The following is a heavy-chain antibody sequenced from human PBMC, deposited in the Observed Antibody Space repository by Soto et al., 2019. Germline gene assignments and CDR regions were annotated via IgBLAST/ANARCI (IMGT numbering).Heavy chain of an antibody. D-gene: IGHD2-2*01. CDR1: GYTFTSYD. V-gene: IGHV1-8*01. CDR2: MNPNSGNT. CDR3: ARGIVVVPAAPFSYYMDV. Sequence: ASVKGSCKASGYTFTSYDSNWVRQATGQGLEWMGWMNPNSGNTGYAQKFQGRVTMTRNTSISTAYMELSSLRSEDTAVYYCARGIVVVPAAPFSYYMDVWGKGTTVTVSS. J-gene: IGHJ6*03.